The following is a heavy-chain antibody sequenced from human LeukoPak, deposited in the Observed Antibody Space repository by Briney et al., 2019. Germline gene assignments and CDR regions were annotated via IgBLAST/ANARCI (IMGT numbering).Heavy chain of an antibody. Sequence: PSETLSLTCAVYGGPISGYYWSWIRQPPGKGLEWIGEINDSGSTNYNPSLKSRVTISVDTSKNQFSLRLSSVTAADTAVYYCARLWIQLWLPNWFDPWGQGTLVTVSS. CDR1: GGPISGYY. CDR3: ARLWIQLWLPNWFDP. D-gene: IGHD5-18*01. CDR2: INDSGST. V-gene: IGHV4-34*01. J-gene: IGHJ5*02.